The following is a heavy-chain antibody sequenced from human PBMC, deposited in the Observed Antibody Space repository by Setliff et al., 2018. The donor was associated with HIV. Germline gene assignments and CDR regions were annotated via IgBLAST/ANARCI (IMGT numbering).Heavy chain of an antibody. CDR3: ARDPAVASREVAFDI. Sequence: SETLSLTCNVSGVSISSYYWSWVRQPPGKGLEYIGYIYSSGSTNYNPSLKSRVTISVDTSKNQFSLKLSSVTVADTAVYYCARDPAVASREVAFDIWGQGTMVTVSS. V-gene: IGHV4-4*08. J-gene: IGHJ3*02. D-gene: IGHD2-21*01. CDR1: GVSISSYY. CDR2: IYSSGST.